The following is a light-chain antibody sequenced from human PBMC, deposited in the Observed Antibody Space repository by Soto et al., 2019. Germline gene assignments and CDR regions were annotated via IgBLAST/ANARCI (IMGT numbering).Light chain of an antibody. CDR3: HQYGASQT. CDR2: GTS. V-gene: IGKV3-20*01. J-gene: IGKJ1*01. CDR1: QSVRSSY. Sequence: EIVLTQSPGTLSLSPGERATLSCRASQSVRSSYFAWYQQKPGQAPRLLIYGTSTRASGIPDRFSGRGSGTAFTLTISRLEPEDSALYYCHQYGASQTFGQGTKVDIK.